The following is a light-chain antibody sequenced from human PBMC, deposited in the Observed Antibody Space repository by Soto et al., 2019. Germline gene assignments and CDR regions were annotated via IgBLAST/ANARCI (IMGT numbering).Light chain of an antibody. J-gene: IGLJ2*01. V-gene: IGLV1-40*01. Sequence: QSVLTQPPSVSGAPGQRVTISCTGSSSNIGAGYDVHWYQQLPGTAPKLLIYGNSNPPSGVPDRFSGSKSGTSASLAITGPQAEYEADYCQSYDSCLSGSVVFGGGTKLTVL. CDR3: QSYDSCLSGSVV. CDR1: SSNIGAGYD. CDR2: GNS.